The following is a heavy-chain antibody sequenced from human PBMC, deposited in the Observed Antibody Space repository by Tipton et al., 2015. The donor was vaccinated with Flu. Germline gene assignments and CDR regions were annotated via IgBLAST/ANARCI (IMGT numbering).Heavy chain of an antibody. CDR2: IYPGDSDT. Sequence: QLVQSGAEVKKPGESLKISCKGSGYSFTSYWIGWVRQMPGKGLEWMGIIYPGDSDTRYSPSFQGQVTISADKSISTAYLQWSSLKASDTAMYYCARQGGYSGYDSGYYYYMDVWGKGTTVTVSS. CDR3: ARQGGYSGYDSGYYYYMDV. J-gene: IGHJ6*03. D-gene: IGHD5-12*01. V-gene: IGHV5-51*01. CDR1: GYSFTSYW.